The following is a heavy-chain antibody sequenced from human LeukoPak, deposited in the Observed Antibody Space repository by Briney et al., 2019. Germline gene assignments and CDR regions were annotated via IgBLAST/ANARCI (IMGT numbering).Heavy chain of an antibody. V-gene: IGHV3-21*01. J-gene: IGHJ4*02. CDR1: EFTFSSYN. Sequence: GGSLRLSCAASEFTFSSYNMNWVRQAPGKGLEWVSCISDRSNYIYYADSVKGRFTISRDNAKNSLYLELNSLRAEDTAVYHCVRDSDTYGDHTTRRFDYWGQGTLVTVSS. D-gene: IGHD4-17*01. CDR2: ISDRSNYI. CDR3: VRDSDTYGDHTTRRFDY.